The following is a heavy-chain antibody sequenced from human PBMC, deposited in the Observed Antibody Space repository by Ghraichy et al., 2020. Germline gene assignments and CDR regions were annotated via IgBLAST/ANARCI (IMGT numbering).Heavy chain of an antibody. CDR3: ARGTQQHRNTGYYYQLDV. Sequence: SQTLSLTCTISGDSINSGNYYWSWIRQPAGRGLEWIGRMYSSGSSRYNPSFENRVTMSVDTSKNQFSLSLRSVTAADTAVYYCARGTQQHRNTGYYYQLDVWGKGTSVTVSS. D-gene: IGHD6-13*01. J-gene: IGHJ6*03. CDR2: MYSSGSS. V-gene: IGHV4-61*02. CDR1: GDSINSGNYY.